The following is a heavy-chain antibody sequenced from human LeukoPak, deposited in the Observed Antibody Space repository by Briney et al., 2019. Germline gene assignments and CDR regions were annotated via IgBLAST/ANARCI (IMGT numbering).Heavy chain of an antibody. CDR1: GGSISSGSYY. CDR3: ARGHGRFLEWLLLKGAVPWFDP. D-gene: IGHD3-3*01. J-gene: IGHJ5*02. Sequence: SETLSLTCTVSGGSISSGSYYWSWIRQPAGKGLEWIGRIYISGSTNYNPSLKSRVTISVDTSKNQFSLKLSSVTAADTAVYYCARGHGRFLEWLLLKGAVPWFDPWGQGTLVTVSS. V-gene: IGHV4-61*02. CDR2: IYISGST.